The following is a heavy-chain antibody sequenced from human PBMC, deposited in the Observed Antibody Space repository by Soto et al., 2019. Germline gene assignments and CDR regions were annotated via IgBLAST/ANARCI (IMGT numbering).Heavy chain of an antibody. D-gene: IGHD3-22*01. CDR2: IFYSGST. CDR3: AGLKYFRSSDYLVH. J-gene: IGHJ6*02. CDR1: GGSISSSSYY. V-gene: IGHV4-39*01. Sequence: SETLSLTCTVSGGSISSSSYYWGWIRQPPGKGLEWIGSIFYSGSTYYNPSLKSRVTISVDTSKNQFSLKLTSVTAADTAVYYCAGLKYFRSSDYLVHWGPGTTVTVSS.